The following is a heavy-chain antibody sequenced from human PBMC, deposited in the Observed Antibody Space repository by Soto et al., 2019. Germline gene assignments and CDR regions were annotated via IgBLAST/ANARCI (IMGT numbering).Heavy chain of an antibody. Sequence: GASVKVSCKASGYTFTSYGINWVRQAPGQGLEWMGWISAYNGNTNYAQKLQGRVTMTTGTSTSTAYMELRSLRSDDTAVYYCARDNRPRGYSGYDSSVYWGQGTLVTVSS. CDR3: ARDNRPRGYSGYDSSVY. D-gene: IGHD5-12*01. CDR2: ISAYNGNT. CDR1: GYTFTSYG. V-gene: IGHV1-18*01. J-gene: IGHJ4*02.